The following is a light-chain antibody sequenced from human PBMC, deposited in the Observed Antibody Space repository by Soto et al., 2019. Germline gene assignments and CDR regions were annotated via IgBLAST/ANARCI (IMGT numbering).Light chain of an antibody. Sequence: DIQMTQSPSSLSASAGDRVTITCRASQGVGNSLDWYQQKPGKAPKRLIYEISSLQTGVPSRFSSTGSGTEFTLTINGLQPEDFATYYCLQHTSYPFTCCPGTKVDIK. J-gene: IGKJ3*01. CDR1: QGVGNS. V-gene: IGKV1-17*01. CDR3: LQHTSYPFT. CDR2: EIS.